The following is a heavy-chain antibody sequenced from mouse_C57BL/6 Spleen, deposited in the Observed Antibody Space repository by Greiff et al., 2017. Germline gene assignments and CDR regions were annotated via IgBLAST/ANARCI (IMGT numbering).Heavy chain of an antibody. J-gene: IGHJ2*01. CDR1: GYAFSSSW. D-gene: IGHD2-1*01. CDR2: IYPGDGDT. V-gene: IGHV1-82*01. Sequence: VQVVESGPELVKPGASVKISCKASGYAFSSSWMNWVKQRPGKGLEWIGRIYPGDGDTNYNGKFKGKATLTADKSSSTAYMQLSSLTSEDSAVYFCARGIYYGNYDPLDYWGQGTTLTVSS. CDR3: ARGIYYGNYDPLDY.